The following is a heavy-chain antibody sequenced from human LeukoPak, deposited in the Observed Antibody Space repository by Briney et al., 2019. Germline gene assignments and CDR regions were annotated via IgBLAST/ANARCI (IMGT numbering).Heavy chain of an antibody. D-gene: IGHD3-22*01. J-gene: IGHJ4*02. V-gene: IGHV3-23*01. CDR3: AKGTMDGGQYYYDSS. Sequence: GGSLRLSCAVSGFIFSSYAMSWVRQAPVKGLEWVSAISSSGGSTYYADSVKGRFTISRENSNNTLYLQMNSLRAEDTAVYYCAKGTMDGGQYYYDSSGGQGTLVTVSS. CDR2: ISSSGGST. CDR1: GFIFSSYA.